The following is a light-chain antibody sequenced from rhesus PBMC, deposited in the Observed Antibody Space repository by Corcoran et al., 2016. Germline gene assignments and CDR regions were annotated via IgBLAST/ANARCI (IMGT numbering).Light chain of an antibody. CDR1: QGITND. J-gene: IGKJ1*01. Sequence: DIQMTQSPSSLSASVGDRVTITCRASQGITNDLACYQQKPGETPTVLIYEASSLQSGIPSRFSGSGSGTYFSLTISSLPPEDFATYYCQHYYSTPWTFGQGTKVEIK. CDR2: EAS. V-gene: IGKV1-25*01. CDR3: QHYYSTPWT.